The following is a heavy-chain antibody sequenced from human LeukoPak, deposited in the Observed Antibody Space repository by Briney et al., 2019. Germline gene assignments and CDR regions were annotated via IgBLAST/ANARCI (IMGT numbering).Heavy chain of an antibody. D-gene: IGHD3-16*01. CDR3: VRGGVDY. V-gene: IGHV3-74*01. CDR2: INSDGRST. CDR1: GFTFSSYW. Sequence: GGSLRLSCVASGFTFSSYWIHWVRQAPGKGLVWVSHINSDGRSTDYADSVKGRFTISRDNAKNTLYLQMNSLRAEDTAVYYCVRGGVDYWGQGTLVTVSS. J-gene: IGHJ4*02.